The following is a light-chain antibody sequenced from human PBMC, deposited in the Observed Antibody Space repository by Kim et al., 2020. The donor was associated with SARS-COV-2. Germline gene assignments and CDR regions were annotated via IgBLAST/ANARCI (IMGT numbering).Light chain of an antibody. CDR3: QQSYSIPYS. Sequence: SASVGDRVTITCRTSQSTSSYLNWYQQKPGKAPKLLIYAASSLQSGVPSSFSGSGSGTDFTLTISSLQPEDFANYYCQQSYSIPYSFGQGTKLEI. CDR1: QSTSSY. V-gene: IGKV1-39*01. CDR2: AAS. J-gene: IGKJ2*03.